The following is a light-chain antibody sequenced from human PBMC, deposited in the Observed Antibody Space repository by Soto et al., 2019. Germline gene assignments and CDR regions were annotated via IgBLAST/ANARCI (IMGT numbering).Light chain of an antibody. Sequence: EIVLTQSPATLSLSPGERATLSCRASQSISSSFAWYQQKPGQAPRLLIYDASNRATGIPARFSGSGSGTDFTLTISSLEPEDFVVYFCQQRSKWRLLWTFGGGTKVEIK. CDR1: QSISSS. CDR2: DAS. CDR3: QQRSKWRLLWT. V-gene: IGKV3-11*01. J-gene: IGKJ4*01.